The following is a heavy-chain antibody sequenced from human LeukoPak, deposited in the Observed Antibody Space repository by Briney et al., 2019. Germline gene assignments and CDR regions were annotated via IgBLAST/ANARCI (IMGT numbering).Heavy chain of an antibody. CDR1: GYTFTSYY. V-gene: IGHV1-46*01. CDR3: ARGEGVLRPDY. D-gene: IGHD6-13*01. Sequence: GASVKVSCKASGYTFTSYYIHGVRQSAGQELEGMGIINPSGGSTSYAQKFQGRVTMTRDMPTGTVYMELSRLRSEDTAVYYCARGEGVLRPDYWGQGNLVTVSS. CDR2: INPSGGST. J-gene: IGHJ4*02.